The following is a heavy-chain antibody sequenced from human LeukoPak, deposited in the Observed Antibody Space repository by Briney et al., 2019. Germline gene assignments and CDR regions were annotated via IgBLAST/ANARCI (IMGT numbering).Heavy chain of an antibody. D-gene: IGHD4-17*01. CDR1: GGSISSHY. Sequence: SETMSLTCTVSGGSISSHYWSWIRQPPGKGLEWIGYIYYSGSTNYNPSLKSRVTISVDTSKNQFSLKLSSVTAADTAVYYCAREDYGDYVFDYWGQGTLVTVSS. V-gene: IGHV4-59*11. CDR2: IYYSGST. CDR3: AREDYGDYVFDY. J-gene: IGHJ4*02.